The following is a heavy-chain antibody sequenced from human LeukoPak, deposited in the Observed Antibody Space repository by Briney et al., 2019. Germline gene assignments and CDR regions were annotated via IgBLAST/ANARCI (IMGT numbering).Heavy chain of an antibody. CDR1: GFTFSSYA. CDR3: ARRGHGYGSPFDY. D-gene: IGHD5-18*01. J-gene: IGHJ4*02. Sequence: GGSLRLSCAASGFTFSSYAMSWVRQAPGKGLEWVSMIYSGGSTYYADSVKGRFTISGDNSKNTLDLQMNSLRAEDTAVYYCARRGHGYGSPFDYWGQGTLVTVSS. V-gene: IGHV3-66*04. CDR2: IYSGGST.